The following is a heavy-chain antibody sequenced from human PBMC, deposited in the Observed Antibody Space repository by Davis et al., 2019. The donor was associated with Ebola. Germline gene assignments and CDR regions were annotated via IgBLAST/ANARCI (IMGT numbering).Heavy chain of an antibody. CDR2: ISAIGADI. J-gene: IGHJ4*02. Sequence: PGGSLRLSCAASGFTFSNYAMSWVRQAPGGGLEWVSGISAIGADIKYAYSVRGRFSISRDDSKNTLYLQMDSLRAEDTAVFYCAEGGTNNFLGANWGQGTLVTVSS. V-gene: IGHV3-23*01. D-gene: IGHD2-8*01. CDR3: AEGGTNNFLGAN. CDR1: GFTFSNYA.